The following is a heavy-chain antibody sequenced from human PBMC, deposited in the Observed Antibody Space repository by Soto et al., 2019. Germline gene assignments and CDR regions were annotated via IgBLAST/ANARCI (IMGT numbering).Heavy chain of an antibody. J-gene: IGHJ4*02. D-gene: IGHD3-10*01. Sequence: CKGSGYSFTSYWIGWVRQMPGKGLEWMGIIYPGDSDTRYSPSFQGQATISADKSISTAYLQWSSLKASDTAMYYCASGIGYYGSGVDYWGQGTLVTVSS. V-gene: IGHV5-51*01. CDR3: ASGIGYYGSGVDY. CDR1: GYSFTSYW. CDR2: IYPGDSDT.